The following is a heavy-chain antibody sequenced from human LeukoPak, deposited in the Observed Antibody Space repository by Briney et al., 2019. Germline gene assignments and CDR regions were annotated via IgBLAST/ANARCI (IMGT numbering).Heavy chain of an antibody. V-gene: IGHV4-39*07. CDR2: INNSGST. J-gene: IGHJ3*01. Sequence: KPSETLSLTCTVSGVSISSSSYYWGWLRQPPGKGLEWIGTINNSGSTFYNSALNSLTTISVNTTKTQYSLKLSPITAADTAIYFCARAASDAFDFWGQGTMVTVSS. CDR1: GVSISSSSYY. CDR3: ARAASDAFDF.